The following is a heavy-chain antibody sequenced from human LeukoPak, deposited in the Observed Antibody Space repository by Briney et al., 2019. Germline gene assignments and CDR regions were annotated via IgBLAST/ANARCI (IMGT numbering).Heavy chain of an antibody. D-gene: IGHD3-3*01. CDR2: ISSSSSYI. CDR3: ARGTRGEITIFGVVITRGDWFDP. Sequence: GGSLRPSCAASGFTFSSYSMNWVRQAPEKGLEWVSSISSSSSYIYYADSVKGRFTISRDNAKNSLYLQMNSLRAEDTAVYYCARGTRGEITIFGVVITRGDWFDPWGQGTLVTVSS. CDR1: GFTFSSYS. V-gene: IGHV3-21*01. J-gene: IGHJ5*02.